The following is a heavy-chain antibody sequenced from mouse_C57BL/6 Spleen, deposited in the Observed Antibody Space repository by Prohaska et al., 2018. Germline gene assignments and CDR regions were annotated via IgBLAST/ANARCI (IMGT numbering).Heavy chain of an antibody. J-gene: IGHJ2*01. Sequence: SLEWIGDINPNNGGTSYNQKFKGKATLTVDKSSSTAYMELRSLTSEDSAVYYCARFPRYYGSSPGYFDYWGQGTTLTVSS. V-gene: IGHV1-26*01. CDR2: INPNNGGT. D-gene: IGHD1-1*01. CDR3: ARFPRYYGSSPGYFDY.